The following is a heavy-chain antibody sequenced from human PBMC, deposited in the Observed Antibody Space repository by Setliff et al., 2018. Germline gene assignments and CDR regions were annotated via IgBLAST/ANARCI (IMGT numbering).Heavy chain of an antibody. CDR2: IYTRGST. D-gene: IGHD2-2*01. V-gene: IGHV4-61*09. CDR1: GGSISEPNYY. Sequence: LSLTCTVSGGSISEPNYYWSWIRQPVGKGLEWIGHIYTRGSTNYNPSLRTRVSISVDTSKNHFSLRLSSVTAADTAVYYCERRQLGTMENYWGPGALVTSPQ. CDR3: ERRQLGTMENY. J-gene: IGHJ4*02.